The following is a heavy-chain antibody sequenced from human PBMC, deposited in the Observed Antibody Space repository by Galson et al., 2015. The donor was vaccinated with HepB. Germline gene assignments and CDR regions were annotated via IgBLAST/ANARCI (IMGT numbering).Heavy chain of an antibody. V-gene: IGHV3-21*01. J-gene: IGHJ4*02. CDR2: ISSSSTYI. CDR3: ATLFSWEWLGSDGDY. Sequence: SLRLSCAVSGVFSTYTMNWVRQAPGTGLEWVSSISSSSTYIYYADSVKGRFTISRDNTKKLLYLQMNSLKAEDTAVYYCATLFSWEWLGSDGDYRGQGTLVTVSS. CDR1: GVFSTYT. D-gene: IGHD6-19*01.